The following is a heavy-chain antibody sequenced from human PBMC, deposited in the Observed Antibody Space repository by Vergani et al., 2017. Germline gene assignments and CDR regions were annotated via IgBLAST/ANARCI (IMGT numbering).Heavy chain of an antibody. CDR2: ISGSGGFT. D-gene: IGHD3-22*01. V-gene: IGHV3-23*01. CDR3: AKDNVPGYYDSSGYCDY. Sequence: EVRLLESGGGLVQPGGSLRLSCAASGFTFSNDWMGWVRQAPGEGLEWVSGISGSGGFTYYADSVKGRFTISRDNSKNTMFLQMNNLRAEDTAVYYCAKDNVPGYYDSSGYCDYWGQGTLVTVSS. CDR1: GFTFSNDW. J-gene: IGHJ4*02.